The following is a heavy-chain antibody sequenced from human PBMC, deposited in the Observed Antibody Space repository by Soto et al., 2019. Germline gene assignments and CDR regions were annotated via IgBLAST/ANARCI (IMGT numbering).Heavy chain of an antibody. CDR1: GGSISGYY. V-gene: IGHV4-59*01. CDR2: IYYGGST. J-gene: IGHJ4*02. Sequence: SETLSLTCSVSGGSISGYYWSWIRQSPGKGLEWIGYIYYGGSTRHNPSLDSRVTVSADTSKNQISLRLTSVTAADTAVYYCARSGNSNGLVFDYWGQGILVTVSS. D-gene: IGHD5-18*01. CDR3: ARSGNSNGLVFDY.